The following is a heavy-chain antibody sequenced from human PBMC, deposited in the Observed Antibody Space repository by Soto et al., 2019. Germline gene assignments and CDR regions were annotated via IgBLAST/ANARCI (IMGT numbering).Heavy chain of an antibody. Sequence: GESLKISCKGSGYSFTSYWIGWVRQMPGKGLEWMGIIYPGDSDTRYSPSFQGQVTISADKSIGTAYLQWSSLKASDTAMYYCARHRSGYSGYQEDLPTYYFDYWGQGTLVTVSS. D-gene: IGHD5-12*01. CDR2: IYPGDSDT. CDR3: ARHRSGYSGYQEDLPTYYFDY. J-gene: IGHJ4*02. CDR1: GYSFTSYW. V-gene: IGHV5-51*01.